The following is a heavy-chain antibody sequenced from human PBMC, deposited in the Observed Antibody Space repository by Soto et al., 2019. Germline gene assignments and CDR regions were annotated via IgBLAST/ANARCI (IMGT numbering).Heavy chain of an antibody. D-gene: IGHD2-15*01. CDR1: GGSISSGSYY. CDR2: IYYSGST. J-gene: IGHJ1*01. CDR3: ARDGYCSGGSCYGSYFQH. Sequence: QVQLQESGPGLVKPSQTLSLTCTVSGGSISSGSYYWSWIRQHPGKGLEWTGYIYYSGSTYYNPSLKSRVTISVDTSKNQFSLKLSSVTAADTAVYFCARDGYCSGGSCYGSYFQHWGQGTLVTVSS. V-gene: IGHV4-31*03.